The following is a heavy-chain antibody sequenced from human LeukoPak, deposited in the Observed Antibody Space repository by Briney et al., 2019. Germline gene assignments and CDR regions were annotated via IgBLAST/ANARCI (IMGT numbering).Heavy chain of an antibody. D-gene: IGHD4/OR15-4a*01. J-gene: IGHJ5*02. Sequence: GGSLRLSCAASGFTFSSYWMHWVRQAPGKGLVWVSRINSDGSSTSYADSVKGRFTISRDNAKNTLYLQMNSLRAEDTAVYYCARGAQLTYHNWFDPWGQGTLVTVSS. CDR3: ARGAQLTYHNWFDP. CDR2: INSDGSST. V-gene: IGHV3-74*01. CDR1: GFTFSSYW.